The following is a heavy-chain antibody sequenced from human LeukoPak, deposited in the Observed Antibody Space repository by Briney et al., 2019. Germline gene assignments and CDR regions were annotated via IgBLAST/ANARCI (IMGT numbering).Heavy chain of an antibody. Sequence: PGGSLRLSCAASGFTFDDYAMHWVRQAPGKGLEWVSGISWNSGTIGYADSVKGRFTVSRDNAKNSLYLQMNSLRAEDTALYYCARSYGGNSLDFDYWGQGTLVTVSS. D-gene: IGHD4-23*01. CDR3: ARSYGGNSLDFDY. CDR2: ISWNSGTI. J-gene: IGHJ4*02. CDR1: GFTFDDYA. V-gene: IGHV3-9*01.